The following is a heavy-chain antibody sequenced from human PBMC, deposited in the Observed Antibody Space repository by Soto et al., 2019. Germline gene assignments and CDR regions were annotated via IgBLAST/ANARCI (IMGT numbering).Heavy chain of an antibody. J-gene: IGHJ5*02. Sequence: SETLSLTCAVYGGSFSGYYWSWIRQPPGKGLEWIGEINHSGSTNYNPSLKSRVTIPVDTSKNQFSLKLSSVTAADTAVYYCAREAMIVGIDPWGQGTLVTVSS. CDR1: GGSFSGYY. CDR2: INHSGST. D-gene: IGHD3-22*01. CDR3: AREAMIVGIDP. V-gene: IGHV4-34*01.